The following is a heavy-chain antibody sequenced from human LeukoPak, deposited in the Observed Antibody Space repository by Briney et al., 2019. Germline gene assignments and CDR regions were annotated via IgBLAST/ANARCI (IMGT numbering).Heavy chain of an antibody. CDR2: IIPIFGTA. V-gene: IGHV1-69*13. D-gene: IGHD2-2*01. CDR1: GGTFISYA. J-gene: IGHJ6*02. Sequence: ASVKVSCKASGGTFISYAISWVRQAPGQGLEWMGGIIPIFGTANYAQKFQGRVTITADESTSTAYMELSSLRSEDTAVYYCARGLGYCSSTSCYGYYGMDVWGQGTTVTVSS. CDR3: ARGLGYCSSTSCYGYYGMDV.